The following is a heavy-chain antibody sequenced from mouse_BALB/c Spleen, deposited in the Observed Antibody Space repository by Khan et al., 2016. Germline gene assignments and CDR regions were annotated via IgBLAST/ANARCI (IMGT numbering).Heavy chain of an antibody. CDR1: GFSLTSHG. CDR2: TWSGGST. J-gene: IGHJ2*01. V-gene: IGHV2-2*02. Sequence: QVQLKQSGPGLVQPSQSLSITCTAPGFSLTSHGVHWARQSPGKGLEWLGVTWSGGSTDYNVAFISSLSISKDNHKSQVFFKMNSLQANDTAIYCGPRNPYSRTYFDYWGQDTTLTGSS. CDR3: PRNPYSRTYFDY.